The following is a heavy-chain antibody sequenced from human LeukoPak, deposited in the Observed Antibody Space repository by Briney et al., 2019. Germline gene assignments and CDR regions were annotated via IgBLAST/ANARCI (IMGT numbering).Heavy chain of an antibody. Sequence: ASVKVSCKASGNTFTSYAMHWVRQAPGQRLEWMGWINAGNGNTKYSQKFQGRVTITRDTSASTAYMELSSLRSEDTAVYYCARRPSTGCGGDCYVDAFDIWGQGTMVTVSS. V-gene: IGHV1-3*01. CDR1: GNTFTSYA. CDR2: INAGNGNT. J-gene: IGHJ3*02. CDR3: ARRPSTGCGGDCYVDAFDI. D-gene: IGHD2-21*02.